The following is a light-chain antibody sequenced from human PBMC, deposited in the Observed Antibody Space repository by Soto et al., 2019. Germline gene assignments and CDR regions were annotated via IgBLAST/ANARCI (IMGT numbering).Light chain of an antibody. CDR2: WAS. CDR1: RSVLSSSNNKNF. CDR3: QQYYSTPT. V-gene: IGKV4-1*01. J-gene: IGKJ2*01. Sequence: DIVMTQSPGSLAVSLGERATVNCRSSRSVLSSSNNKNFLAWYQQKAGQPPRLLIYWASTRESGVPDRFSGSGSGTDFTLTISSLQAEDVAVYYCQQYYSTPTFGQGTKVDIK.